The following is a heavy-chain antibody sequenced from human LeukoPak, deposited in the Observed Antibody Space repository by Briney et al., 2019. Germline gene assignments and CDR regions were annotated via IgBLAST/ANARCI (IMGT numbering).Heavy chain of an antibody. CDR2: INSDGSST. V-gene: IGHV3-74*01. CDR3: ARIEYSSGWPHFDY. J-gene: IGHJ4*02. Sequence: GGSLRLSCAASGFTFSSYAMSWVRQAPGKGLVWVSRINSDGSSTSYADSVKGRFAISRDNAKNTLYLQMNNLRAEDTAVYYCARIEYSSGWPHFDYWGQGTLVTASS. D-gene: IGHD6-19*01. CDR1: GFTFSSYA.